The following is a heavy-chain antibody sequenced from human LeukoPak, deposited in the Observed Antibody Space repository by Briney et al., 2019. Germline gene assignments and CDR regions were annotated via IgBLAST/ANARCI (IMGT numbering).Heavy chain of an antibody. CDR3: ARDDYYDSSGYCYY. CDR1: GFTFSSYG. D-gene: IGHD3-22*01. J-gene: IGHJ4*02. V-gene: IGHV3-33*08. Sequence: PGGSLRLSCAASGFTFSSYGMSWVRQAPGKGLEWVAVIWYDGSNKYYADSVKGRFTISRDNSKNTLYLQMNSLRAEDTAVYYCARDDYYDSSGYCYYWGQGTLVTVSS. CDR2: IWYDGSNK.